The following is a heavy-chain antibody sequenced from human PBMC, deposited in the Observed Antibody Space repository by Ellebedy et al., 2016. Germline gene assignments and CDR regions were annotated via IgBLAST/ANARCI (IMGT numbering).Heavy chain of an antibody. CDR2: INHSGST. J-gene: IGHJ6*02. V-gene: IGHV4-34*01. CDR1: GGSFSGYY. D-gene: IGHD6-6*01. CDR3: ARGVSDSSSSGVYYYDGMDV. Sequence: SETLSLTXAVYGGSFSGYYWSWIRQPPGKGLEWIGEINHSGSTNYNPSLKSRVTISVDTSKNQFSLKLSSVTAADTAVYYCARGVSDSSSSGVYYYDGMDVWGQGTTVTVSS.